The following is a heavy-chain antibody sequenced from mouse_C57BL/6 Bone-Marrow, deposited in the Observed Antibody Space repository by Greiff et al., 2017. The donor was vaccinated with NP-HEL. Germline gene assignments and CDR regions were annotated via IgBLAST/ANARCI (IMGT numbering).Heavy chain of an antibody. CDR3: ARLVFAY. CDR2: IYPRSGNT. J-gene: IGHJ3*01. Sequence: VQLQQSGAELARPGASVKLSCKASGYTFTSYGISWVKQRTGQGLEWIGWIYPRSGNTYYNEKYKGKATLTTDKSTSTAYMELRSLTSADSAVYVCARLVFAYWGQGTLVTVSA. CDR1: GYTFTSYG. D-gene: IGHD2-2*01. V-gene: IGHV1-81*01.